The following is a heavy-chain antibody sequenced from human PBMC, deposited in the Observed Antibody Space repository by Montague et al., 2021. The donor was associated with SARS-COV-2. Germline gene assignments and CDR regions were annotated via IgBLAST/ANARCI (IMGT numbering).Heavy chain of an antibody. D-gene: IGHD3-22*01. CDR3: ARVAGGYYHDSSAYFDY. CDR1: GGSFSGYY. Sequence: SETLSLTCAVYGGSFSGYYWSWIRQPPGKGLEWIGEINQSGSTNYSPSLKSRVTLSVDTSKKQFSLKLSSLTAADTAVYYCARVAGGYYHDSSAYFDYWGQGPLVTVSS. V-gene: IGHV4-34*01. J-gene: IGHJ4*02. CDR2: INQSGST.